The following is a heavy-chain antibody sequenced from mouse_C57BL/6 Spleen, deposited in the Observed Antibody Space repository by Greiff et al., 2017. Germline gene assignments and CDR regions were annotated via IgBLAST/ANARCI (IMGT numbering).Heavy chain of an antibody. CDR2: ISDGGSYT. D-gene: IGHD2-4*01. CDR1: GFTFSSYA. V-gene: IGHV5-4*01. Sequence: EVQGVESGGGLVKPGGSLKLSCAASGFTFSSYAMSWVRQTPEKRLEWVATISDGGSYTYYPDNVKGRFTISRDNAKNNLYLQMSHLKSEDTAMYYCARSYDYDWFAYWGQGTLVTVSA. J-gene: IGHJ3*01. CDR3: ARSYDYDWFAY.